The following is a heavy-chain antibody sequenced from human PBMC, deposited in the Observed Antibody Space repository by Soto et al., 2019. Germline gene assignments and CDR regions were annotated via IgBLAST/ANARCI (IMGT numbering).Heavy chain of an antibody. CDR2: ISYDGSNK. D-gene: IGHD3-22*01. CDR3: AKDPRPKYYDSSYGMDV. J-gene: IGHJ6*02. V-gene: IGHV3-30*18. Sequence: QVQLVESGGGVVQPGRSLRLSCAASGFTFSSYGMHWVRQAPGKGLEWVAVISYDGSNKYYADSVKGRFTISRDDSKNTLYLQMNSLRAEDMAVYYCAKDPRPKYYDSSYGMDVWGQGTTVTVSS. CDR1: GFTFSSYG.